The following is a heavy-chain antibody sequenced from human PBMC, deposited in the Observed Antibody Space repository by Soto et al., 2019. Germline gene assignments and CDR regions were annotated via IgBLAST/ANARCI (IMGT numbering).Heavy chain of an antibody. CDR1: GFTFSNAW. J-gene: IGHJ4*02. CDR3: TTAGALLWFGELGDFDY. CDR2: IKSKTDGGTT. V-gene: IGHV3-15*01. Sequence: GGSLRLSCAASGFTFSNAWMSWVRQAPGKGLEWVGRIKSKTDGGTTDYAAPVKGRFTISRDDSKNTLYLQMNSLKTEDTAVYYCTTAGALLWFGELGDFDYWGQGTLVTVSS. D-gene: IGHD3-10*01.